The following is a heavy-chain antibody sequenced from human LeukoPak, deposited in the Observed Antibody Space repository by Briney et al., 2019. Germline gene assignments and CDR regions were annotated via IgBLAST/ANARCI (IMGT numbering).Heavy chain of an antibody. D-gene: IGHD3-16*01. CDR3: ARSFDYVWGRD. CDR1: GFTVSNCW. CDR2: MKPDGSEK. Sequence: PGGSLRLSCAASGFTVSNCWMSWVRQAPGKGLEWVANMKPDGSEKNYVDSVKGRFTISRDNAKNSLYLQMNSLRAEDTAVYYCARSFDYVWGRDWGRGTLVTVSS. J-gene: IGHJ4*02. V-gene: IGHV3-7*01.